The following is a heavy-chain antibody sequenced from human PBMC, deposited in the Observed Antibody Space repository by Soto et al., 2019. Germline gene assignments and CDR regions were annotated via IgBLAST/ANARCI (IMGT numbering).Heavy chain of an antibody. J-gene: IGHJ4*02. CDR1: GFTFSTYA. CDR3: AKPIYYTSGSDDGLTRDY. Sequence: EVQLLESGGGLVQPGGSLRLSCAASGFTFSTYAMCWVRQAPGKGLESISSITGSASSTYYADSVKGRFTISRDNSRNTLYLQMNGLRAEDTAIYYCAKPIYYTSGSDDGLTRDYWGQGTLVTVYS. V-gene: IGHV3-23*01. CDR2: ITGSASST. D-gene: IGHD3-10*01.